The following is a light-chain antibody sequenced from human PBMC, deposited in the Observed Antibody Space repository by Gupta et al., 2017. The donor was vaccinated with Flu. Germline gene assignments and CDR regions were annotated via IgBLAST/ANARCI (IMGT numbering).Light chain of an antibody. CDR3: HQHKSYPLLT. J-gene: IGKJ5*01. CDR2: AAS. Sequence: SFLHASVGDRVTITCRASQGIRSYLDWYKQKPGKAPKLLIYAASTWQSGVPSRFSGSGCGKEFPLTISSRQQEDFASYYCHQHKSYPLLTFGQGTQLDIK. V-gene: IGKV1-9*01. CDR1: QGIRSY.